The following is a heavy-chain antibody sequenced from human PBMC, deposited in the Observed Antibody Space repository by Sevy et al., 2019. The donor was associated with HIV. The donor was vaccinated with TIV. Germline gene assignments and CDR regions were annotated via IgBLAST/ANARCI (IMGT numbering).Heavy chain of an antibody. Sequence: GGSLRLSCAASGFTFSSYSMNWVRQAPGKGLEWVSSISSSSSYIYYAASVKGRFTISRDNAKNSLYLQMNSLRAEDTAVYYCAAGTVVTPYWFDPWGQGTLVTVSS. J-gene: IGHJ5*02. CDR2: ISSSSSYI. V-gene: IGHV3-21*01. CDR1: GFTFSSYS. CDR3: AAGTVVTPYWFDP. D-gene: IGHD2-21*02.